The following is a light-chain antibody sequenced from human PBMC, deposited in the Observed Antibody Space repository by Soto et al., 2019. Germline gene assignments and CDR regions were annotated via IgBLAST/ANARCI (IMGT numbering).Light chain of an antibody. J-gene: IGKJ1*01. CDR1: QSVSSNY. CDR3: QQYDTSPRT. V-gene: IGKV3-20*01. Sequence: EIVLTQSPGTLSLSPGERATLSCRASQSVSSNYLAWYQQKRGQAPRLLIYGASSRATGIPTRFRGSWSGTEFTLTNSRLEPEDFAVYYCQQYDTSPRTFGQGTKVEI. CDR2: GAS.